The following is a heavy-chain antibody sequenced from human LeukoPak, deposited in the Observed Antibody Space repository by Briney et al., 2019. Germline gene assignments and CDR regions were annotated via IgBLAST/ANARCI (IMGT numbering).Heavy chain of an antibody. Sequence: GGSLRLSCAASGFTFSSYEMNWVRQAPGKGLEWVSYISSSGSTIYYADSVKGRFTISRDNAKNSLYLQMNSLRAEDTAVYYCAREPHSSVAFDYWGQGTLVTVSS. CDR1: GFTFSSYE. CDR2: ISSSGSTI. V-gene: IGHV3-48*03. J-gene: IGHJ4*02. CDR3: AREPHSSVAFDY. D-gene: IGHD6-6*01.